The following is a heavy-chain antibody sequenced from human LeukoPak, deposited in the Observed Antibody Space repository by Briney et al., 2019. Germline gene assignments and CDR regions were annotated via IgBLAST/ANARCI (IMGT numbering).Heavy chain of an antibody. J-gene: IGHJ6*03. Sequence: PSETLSLTCTVSGGSISSSHYYWGWIRRTPGKGLEWIGTIYYSETTYYNPSLESRATISEDTSKNQFSLTLRSVTDADTAVYYCARQISDYYYYYIDVWGKGTTVTVSS. CDR1: GGSISSSHYY. V-gene: IGHV4-39*01. CDR2: IYYSETT. D-gene: IGHD3-10*01. CDR3: ARQISDYYYYYIDV.